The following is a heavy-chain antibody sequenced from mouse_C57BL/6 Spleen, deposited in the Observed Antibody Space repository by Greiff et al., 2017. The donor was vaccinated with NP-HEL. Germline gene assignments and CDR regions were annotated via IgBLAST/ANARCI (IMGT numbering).Heavy chain of an antibody. CDR3: ARGFDGYSFFAY. V-gene: IGHV1-61*01. Sequence: VQLQQPGAELVRPGSSVKLSCKASGYTFTSYWMDWVKQRPGQGLEWIGNIYPSDSETHYNQKFKDKATLTVDKSSSTAYMQLSSLTSEDSAVYYCARGFDGYSFFAYWGQGTLVTVPA. D-gene: IGHD2-3*01. CDR1: GYTFTSYW. CDR2: IYPSDSET. J-gene: IGHJ3*01.